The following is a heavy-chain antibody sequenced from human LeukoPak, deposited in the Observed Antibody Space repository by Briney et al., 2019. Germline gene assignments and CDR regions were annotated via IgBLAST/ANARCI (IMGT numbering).Heavy chain of an antibody. J-gene: IGHJ4*02. CDR2: INHSGST. CDR1: GGSFSGYY. V-gene: IGHV4-34*01. CDR3: ARSAAGVDFWSGYYSAHFDY. Sequence: SETLSLTCAVYGGSFSGYYWSWLRQPPGKGLEWIGEINHSGSTNYNPSLKSRVTISVDTSKNQFSLKLSSVTAADTAVYYCARSAAGVDFWSGYYSAHFDYWGQGTLVTVSS. D-gene: IGHD3-3*01.